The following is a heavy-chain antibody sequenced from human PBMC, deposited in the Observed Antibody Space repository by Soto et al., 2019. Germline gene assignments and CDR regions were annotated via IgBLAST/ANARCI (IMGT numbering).Heavy chain of an antibody. D-gene: IGHD3-22*01. CDR2: LWEDGTTK. CDR3: ARGLKYYYDDIGDKYFDY. J-gene: IGHJ4*02. V-gene: IGHV3-33*01. CDR1: GFTFTNYP. Sequence: GGSLRLSCAVSGFTFTNYPIHWVRQSPCKGLEWVAVLWEDGTTKYYADSVKGRFTISRDSSENTLYLQMDSLRAEDTAVYFCARGLKYYYDDIGDKYFDYCVQGTLVTV.